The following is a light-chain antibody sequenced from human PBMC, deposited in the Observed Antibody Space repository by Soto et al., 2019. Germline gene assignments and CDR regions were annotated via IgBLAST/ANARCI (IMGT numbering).Light chain of an antibody. Sequence: PGKRPSLSCIASQSLSSGYLAWYQQKPVQAPRILIYAASSRATGIPDRFTGSGSGTDFTLTISRLEPEDFAVYYCQQYDTSRQTFGQGTKVDIK. V-gene: IGKV3-20*01. J-gene: IGKJ1*01. CDR1: QSLSSGY. CDR3: QQYDTSRQT. CDR2: AAS.